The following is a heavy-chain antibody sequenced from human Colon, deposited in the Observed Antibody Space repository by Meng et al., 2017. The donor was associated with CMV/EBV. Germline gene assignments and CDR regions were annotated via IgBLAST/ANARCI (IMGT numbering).Heavy chain of an antibody. J-gene: IGHJ4*02. CDR2: ISQSGET. V-gene: IGHV4-39*07. CDR3: VRGPPRYVSG. D-gene: IGHD2-2*01. CDR1: GGSITSTTSY. Sequence: SETLSLTCTVSGGSITSTTSYWGWIRQPPGKGLEWIGSISQSGETFYNPSLKSQVTISVDTSKNQYSLKLNSVTAADTAVYYCVRGPPRYVSGWGQGMLVTVSS.